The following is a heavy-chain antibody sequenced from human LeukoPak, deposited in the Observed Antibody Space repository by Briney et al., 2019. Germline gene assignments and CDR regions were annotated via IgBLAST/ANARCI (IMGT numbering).Heavy chain of an antibody. D-gene: IGHD1-26*01. J-gene: IGHJ4*02. CDR1: GGTFSSYA. CDR2: IIPILGIA. Sequence: ASVKVSCKASGGTFSSYAISWVRQAPGQGLEWMGRIIPILGIANYARKFQGRVTITADKSTSTAYMELSSLRSDDTAVYYCARVLRHNRENFDYWGQGTLVTVSS. V-gene: IGHV1-69*04. CDR3: ARVLRHNRENFDY.